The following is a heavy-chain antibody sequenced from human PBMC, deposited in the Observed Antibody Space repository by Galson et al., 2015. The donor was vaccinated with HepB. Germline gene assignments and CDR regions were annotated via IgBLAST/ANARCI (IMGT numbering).Heavy chain of an antibody. V-gene: IGHV1-69*13. CDR3: ASCPLGQIFGVVTANGQYYYYYYMDV. D-gene: IGHD3-3*01. Sequence: SVKVSCKASGGTFSSYAISWVRQAPGQGLEWMGGIIPIFGTANYAQKFQGRVTITADESTSTAYMELSSLRSEDTAVYYCASCPLGQIFGVVTANGQYYYYYYMDVWGKGTTVTVSS. CDR2: IIPIFGTA. J-gene: IGHJ6*03. CDR1: GGTFSSYA.